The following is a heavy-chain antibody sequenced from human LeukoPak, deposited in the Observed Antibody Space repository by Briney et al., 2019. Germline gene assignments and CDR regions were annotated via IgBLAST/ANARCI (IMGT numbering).Heavy chain of an antibody. CDR3: ARSPEYSYGYLVY. Sequence: KPSETLSLTCTVSGYSISSGYYWGWIRQPPGKRLEWIGSIYHSGSTYYNPSLKSRVTISVDTSKNQFSLKLSSVTAADTAVYYCARSPEYSYGYLVYWGQGTLVTVSS. D-gene: IGHD5-18*01. J-gene: IGHJ4*02. V-gene: IGHV4-38-2*02. CDR1: GYSISSGYY. CDR2: IYHSGST.